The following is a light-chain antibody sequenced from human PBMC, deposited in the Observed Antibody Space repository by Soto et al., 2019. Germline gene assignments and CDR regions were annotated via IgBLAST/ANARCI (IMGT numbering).Light chain of an antibody. V-gene: IGKV3-20*01. J-gene: IGKJ2*01. CDR2: GSY. CDR3: QQYSSSYDPSLYT. CDR1: QSVSSSY. Sequence: EIVLTQSPGTLSLSPGETATLSCRASQSVSSSYLAWYQQKPGQAPRLLVYGSYHRATGIADRFSGSGSGTDFTLTISRLEPEDFAVYYCQQYSSSYDPSLYTFGHGTKVDIK.